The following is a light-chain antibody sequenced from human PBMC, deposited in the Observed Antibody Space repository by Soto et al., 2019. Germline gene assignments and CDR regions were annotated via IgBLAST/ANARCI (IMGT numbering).Light chain of an antibody. V-gene: IGKV2-28*01. CDR3: MQALQTPTT. J-gene: IGKJ2*01. CDR1: QSLRHSNGYNY. Sequence: DIVMAQSPHSVPVTPGEPASISCGSSQSLRHSNGYNYLDWYLQKPGQSPQLLIYLGSNRASGVPDRFSGGGSGTDFTLKISRVEAEDVGVYYCMQALQTPTTFGQGTKLEIK. CDR2: LGS.